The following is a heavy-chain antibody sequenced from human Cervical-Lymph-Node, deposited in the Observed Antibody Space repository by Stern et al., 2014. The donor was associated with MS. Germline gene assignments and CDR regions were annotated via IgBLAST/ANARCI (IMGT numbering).Heavy chain of an antibody. CDR1: GYTFNSYG. V-gene: IGHV1-18*01. CDR3: PRGLLGSENAFDI. CDR2: ISSYNGNT. J-gene: IGHJ3*02. Sequence: VQLGGSGAEVKKPGVSVKVPCKASGYTFNSYGISCVLQATGQGIERMGWISSYNGNTTYAQKLQGRVTMPTDTSTSTAYMELRSLRSDDTAVYYCPRGLLGSENAFDIWGQGTMVTVSS. D-gene: IGHD2-15*01.